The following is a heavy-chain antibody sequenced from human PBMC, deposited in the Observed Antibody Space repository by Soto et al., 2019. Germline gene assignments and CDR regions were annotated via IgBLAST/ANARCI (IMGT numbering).Heavy chain of an antibody. J-gene: IGHJ4*02. D-gene: IGHD5-12*01. CDR1: GFTFSSYG. Sequence: GGSLRLSCAASGFTFSSYGMHWVRQAPGKGLEWVAVIWYDGSNKYYADSVKGRFTISRDNSKNTLYLQMNSLRAEDTAVYYCARNVEMATISYFDYWGQGTLVTVSS. V-gene: IGHV3-33*01. CDR2: IWYDGSNK. CDR3: ARNVEMATISYFDY.